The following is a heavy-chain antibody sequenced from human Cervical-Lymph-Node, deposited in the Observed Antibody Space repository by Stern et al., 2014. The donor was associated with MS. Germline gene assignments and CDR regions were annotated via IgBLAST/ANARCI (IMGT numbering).Heavy chain of an antibody. V-gene: IGHV3-73*02. CDR3: SRRVED. J-gene: IGHJ4*02. CDR2: SRTKAYGYAT. Sequence: EVQLVESGGTLVQPGGSLKLSCAASGFNFSASAMHWVRQASGQGLEWVGRSRTKAYGYATAYAASVRGRLTVSRDDSKNMAYLQMNSLKTEDTAVYFCSRRVEDWGQGTLVTVSS. CDR1: GFNFSASA.